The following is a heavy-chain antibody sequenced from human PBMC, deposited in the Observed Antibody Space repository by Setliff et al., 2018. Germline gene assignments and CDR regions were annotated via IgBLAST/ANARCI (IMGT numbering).Heavy chain of an antibody. J-gene: IGHJ4*02. D-gene: IGHD3-22*01. V-gene: IGHV5-51*01. CDR2: IDPGDSET. CDR1: GYSFISYW. CDR3: ARRDNYYDSTGYSYYFDD. Sequence: GESLKLSCQTSGYSFISYWIGWVRQMPGKGLEWIGIIDPGDSETRYSPSFQGQISISVDKSINTAYLHWSSLKASDTAMYYCARRDNYYDSTGYSYYFDDWGQGTLVTVSS.